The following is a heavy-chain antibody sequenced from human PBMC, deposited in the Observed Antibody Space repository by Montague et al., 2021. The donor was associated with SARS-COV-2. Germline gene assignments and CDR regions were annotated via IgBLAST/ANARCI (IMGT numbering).Heavy chain of an antibody. D-gene: IGHD3-3*01. CDR2: IYYSGST. J-gene: IGHJ4*02. V-gene: IGHV4-39*01. CDR3: ARHAGKRITIFGVVKGQYYFDY. Sequence: SETLSLTCSVSGGSISSSSYYWGWIRQPPGKGLEWIGSIYYSGSTYYNPSLKSRVTISVDTSKNQFSLKLSSVTAADTAVYYCARHAGKRITIFGVVKGQYYFDYWGQGTLVTVFS. CDR1: GGSISSSSYY.